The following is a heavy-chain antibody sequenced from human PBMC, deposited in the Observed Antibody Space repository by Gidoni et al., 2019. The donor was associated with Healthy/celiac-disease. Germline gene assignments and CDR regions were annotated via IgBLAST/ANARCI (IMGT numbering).Heavy chain of an antibody. CDR1: GGTFSSYA. J-gene: IGHJ6*03. Sequence: QVQLVQSGAEVKKPGSSVKVSCKASGGTFSSYAISWVRPAPGQGLEWMGGIIPLFGTANYAQKFQGRVTITADESTSTAYMELSSLRSEDTAVYYCARGSYYDFWSGYSTDYYYYMDVWGKGTTVTVSS. V-gene: IGHV1-69*01. D-gene: IGHD3-3*01. CDR2: IIPLFGTA. CDR3: ARGSYYDFWSGYSTDYYYYMDV.